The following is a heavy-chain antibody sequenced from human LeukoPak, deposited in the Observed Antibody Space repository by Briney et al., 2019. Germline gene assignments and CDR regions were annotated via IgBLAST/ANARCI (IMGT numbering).Heavy chain of an antibody. Sequence: PGRSLRLSCAASGFTFSSYGMHWVRQAPGKGLEWVAVIWYDGSNKYYADSVKGRFTISRDNSKNTLYLQMNSLRAEDTAVYYCARGVRTSIAAAGTFTYFQHWGQGTLVTVSS. V-gene: IGHV3-33*01. CDR2: IWYDGSNK. D-gene: IGHD6-13*01. CDR3: ARGVRTSIAAAGTFTYFQH. J-gene: IGHJ1*01. CDR1: GFTFSSYG.